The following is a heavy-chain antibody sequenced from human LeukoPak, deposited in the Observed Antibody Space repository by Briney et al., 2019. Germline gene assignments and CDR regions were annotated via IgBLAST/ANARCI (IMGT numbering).Heavy chain of an antibody. J-gene: IGHJ6*02. Sequence: SETLSLTCTVSGGSISSYYWSWIRQHPGMGLEWIGYIYYSGGTYFNPSLKSRVTISVDTSKIQFSLKLSSVTAADTAVYYCAREAAPRDTILGVVSYGMDVWGQGTTVTVSS. CDR1: GGSISSYY. V-gene: IGHV4-59*06. CDR2: IYYSGGT. D-gene: IGHD3-3*01. CDR3: AREAAPRDTILGVVSYGMDV.